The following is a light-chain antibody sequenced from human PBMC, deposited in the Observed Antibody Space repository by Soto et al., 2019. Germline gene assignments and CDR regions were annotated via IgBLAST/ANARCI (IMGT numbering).Light chain of an antibody. CDR3: QQFGSSSYT. CDR1: QSVSSNY. J-gene: IGKJ2*01. CDR2: GTS. V-gene: IGKV3-20*01. Sequence: EIVLTQSPGTLSLSPGERASLSCRASQSVSSNYLAWYQQKPGQAPRLLIYGTSTRATDIPDRFSGSGSGTDFTLTISRLEPEDFAVYYCQQFGSSSYTFGQGTKLELK.